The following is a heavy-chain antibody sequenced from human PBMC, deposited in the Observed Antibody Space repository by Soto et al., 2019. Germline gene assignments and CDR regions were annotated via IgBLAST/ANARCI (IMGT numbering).Heavy chain of an antibody. Sequence: LRLSCAASGCTFSNDGMSWVRQAPGKGLEGVATISGSGDSTYYADSMKCRFTITRGNSKNALYLQMNSLRAEDTAVSYCASTLPYGGSSDYWGPGTLVTVSS. CDR2: ISGSGDST. J-gene: IGHJ4*02. CDR1: GCTFSNDG. CDR3: ASTLPYGGSSDY. D-gene: IGHD4-17*01. V-gene: IGHV3-23*01.